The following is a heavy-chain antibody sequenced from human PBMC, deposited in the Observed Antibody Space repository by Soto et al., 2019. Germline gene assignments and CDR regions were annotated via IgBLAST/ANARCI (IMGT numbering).Heavy chain of an antibody. CDR3: ARGYCSSTSCQYYFDY. CDR1: GGSFTGHF. J-gene: IGHJ4*02. D-gene: IGHD2-2*01. Sequence: SETLSLTCTVSGGSFTGHFWSWVRQPPGKGLEWIGEVSHSGNTKYYPSLRSRVTLSVDSSKNQISLALTSVTAADTAVYYCARGYCSSTSCQYYFDYWGQGTPVTVSS. V-gene: IGHV4-34*01. CDR2: VSHSGNT.